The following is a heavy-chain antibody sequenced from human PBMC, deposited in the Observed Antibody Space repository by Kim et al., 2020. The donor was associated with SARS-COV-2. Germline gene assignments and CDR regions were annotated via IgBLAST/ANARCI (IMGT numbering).Heavy chain of an antibody. J-gene: IGHJ2*01. D-gene: IGHD2-21*02. Sequence: GGSLRLSCAASGFSISTYWMMWVRQAPGKGLEWVASIKPDGSENLYADSVRGRFTISRDSAQTSLFLQMNSLRVDDTAVYYCGRSDGDLWGRGTLVTVSS. V-gene: IGHV3-7*03. CDR3: GRSDGDL. CDR1: GFSISTYW. CDR2: IKPDGSEN.